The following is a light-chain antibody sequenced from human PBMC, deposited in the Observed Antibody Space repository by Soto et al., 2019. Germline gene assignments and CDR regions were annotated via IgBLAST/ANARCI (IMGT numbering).Light chain of an antibody. CDR2: EVS. V-gene: IGLV2-8*01. J-gene: IGLJ1*01. CDR3: SAYAGRNNLV. CDR1: SSDVGTYDY. Sequence: QPVLTQPPSASGSPGQSVTISCTGSSSDVGTYDYVSWYQQHPGKAPKLMIYEVSKRPSGVPDRFSGSKSGNTASLTVSGLQAEDEADYYCSAYAGRNNLVFGTGTKLTVL.